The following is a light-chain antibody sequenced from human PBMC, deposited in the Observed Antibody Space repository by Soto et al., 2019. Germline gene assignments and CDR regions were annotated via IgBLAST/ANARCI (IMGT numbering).Light chain of an antibody. Sequence: DIQMTQSPSSLSASLGDRVTITCRASQSISSYLNWYQQKPGKAPKLLIYAASSLQSGVPSRFSGSGSGTDFTLTISSLQPEDFATYYCQQSYSTPSITFGQGTRLE. J-gene: IGKJ5*01. V-gene: IGKV1-39*01. CDR3: QQSYSTPSIT. CDR1: QSISSY. CDR2: AAS.